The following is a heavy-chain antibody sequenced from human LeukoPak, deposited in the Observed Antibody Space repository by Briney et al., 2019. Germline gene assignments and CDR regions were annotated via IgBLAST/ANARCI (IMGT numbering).Heavy chain of an antibody. Sequence: ASVKVSCKASGYTFTSYAMNWVRQAPGQGLEWMGWINTNTGNPTYAQGFTGRFVFSLDTSVSTAYLQISSLKAEDTAVYYCARDSGYSSSWYYVADAFDIWGQGTMVTVSS. V-gene: IGHV7-4-1*02. CDR1: GYTFTSYA. D-gene: IGHD6-13*01. J-gene: IGHJ3*02. CDR2: INTNTGNP. CDR3: ARDSGYSSSWYYVADAFDI.